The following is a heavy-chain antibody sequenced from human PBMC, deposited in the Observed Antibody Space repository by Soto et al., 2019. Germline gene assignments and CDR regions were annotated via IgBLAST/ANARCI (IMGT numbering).Heavy chain of an antibody. V-gene: IGHV1-69*01. CDR3: ARSQGSSTSLEIYYYYYYGMDV. CDR2: IIPISDKT. Sequence: QVQLVQSGAEVKKPGSSVKVSCKASGGTFSSYAISWVRQAPGQGLEWMGGIIPISDKTNYAQKFQGRVPITADESTSTAYMELSSLRSEDTAVYYCARSQGSSTSLEIYYYYYYGMDVWGQGTTVTVSS. D-gene: IGHD2-2*01. J-gene: IGHJ6*02. CDR1: GGTFSSYA.